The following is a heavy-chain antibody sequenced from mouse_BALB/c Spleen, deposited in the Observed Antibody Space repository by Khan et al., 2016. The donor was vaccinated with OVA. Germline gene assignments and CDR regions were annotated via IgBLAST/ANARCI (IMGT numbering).Heavy chain of an antibody. V-gene: IGHV1S137*01. J-gene: IGHJ4*01. CDR3: ARNYYGTRNAMDY. Sequence: QVQLQQSGAELVRPGVSVKISCKGSGYTFTDYAMHWVKQSHAKSLEWIGVISTYYDDASYNQKFKGKATMTVDKSSSTAYLELARLTSEDAAIYYCARNYYGTRNAMDYWGQGTSVTVSS. D-gene: IGHD1-1*01. CDR2: ISTYYDDA. CDR1: GYTFTDYA.